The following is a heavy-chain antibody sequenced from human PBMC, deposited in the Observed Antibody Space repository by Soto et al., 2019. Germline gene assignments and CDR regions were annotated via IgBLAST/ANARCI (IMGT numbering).Heavy chain of an antibody. CDR3: ARWGTTGGLDF. CDR2: TSYDGSNT. V-gene: IGHV3-30*03. D-gene: IGHD3-16*01. Sequence: QVQLVESGGGVVQPGTSLRLSCVGSGFTFRSFVIHRVRQAPGKGLEWVALTSYDGSNTYYGDSVKGRFTISRDNSKNTVDLQMDSLRVEDTALYYCARWGTTGGLDFWGQGTLVSVSS. CDR1: GFTFRSFV. J-gene: IGHJ4*02.